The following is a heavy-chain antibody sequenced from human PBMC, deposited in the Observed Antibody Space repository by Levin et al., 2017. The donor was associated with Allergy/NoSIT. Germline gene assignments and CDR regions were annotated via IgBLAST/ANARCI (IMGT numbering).Heavy chain of an antibody. D-gene: IGHD5-12*01. CDR3: ASTEGYSGYDSREGSDY. Sequence: GSLRLSCTVSGGSISSSSYYWGWIRQPPGTGLEWIGSIYYSGSTYYNPSLKSRVTISVDTSKNQFSLKLSSVTAADTAVYYCASTEGYSGYDSREGSDYWGQGTLVTVSS. CDR2: IYYSGST. CDR1: GGSISSSSYY. V-gene: IGHV4-39*01. J-gene: IGHJ4*02.